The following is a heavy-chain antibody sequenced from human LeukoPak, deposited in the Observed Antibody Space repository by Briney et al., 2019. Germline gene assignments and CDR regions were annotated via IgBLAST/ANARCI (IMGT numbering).Heavy chain of an antibody. CDR2: ISSSSSYI. Sequence: PGGSLRLSCAASGFTFSSYSMNWVRQAPGKGLEWVSSISSSSSYIYYADSVKGRFTISRDNAKNSLYLQMNSLRAEDTAVYYCARDPDIVVVPATYGMDVWGKGTTVTVSS. CDR3: ARDPDIVVVPATYGMDV. V-gene: IGHV3-21*01. CDR1: GFTFSSYS. D-gene: IGHD2-2*01. J-gene: IGHJ6*04.